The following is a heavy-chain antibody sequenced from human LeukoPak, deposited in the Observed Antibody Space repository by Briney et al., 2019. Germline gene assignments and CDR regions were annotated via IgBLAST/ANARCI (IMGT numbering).Heavy chain of an antibody. CDR3: ARTSGIAAAGTEGEGSFDY. Sequence: GGSLRLSCAASGFTFSSYGMHWVRQAPGKGLEWVAFIRYDGSNKYYADSVKGRFTIPRDNSKNTLYLQMNSLRAEDTAVYYCARTSGIAAAGTEGEGSFDYWGQGTLVTVSS. CDR2: IRYDGSNK. J-gene: IGHJ4*02. V-gene: IGHV3-30*02. D-gene: IGHD6-13*01. CDR1: GFTFSSYG.